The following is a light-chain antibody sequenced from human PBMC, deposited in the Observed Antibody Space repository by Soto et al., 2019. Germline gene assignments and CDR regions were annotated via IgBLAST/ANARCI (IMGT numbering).Light chain of an antibody. CDR3: QQFNTYPIT. J-gene: IGKJ5*01. Sequence: AIQLTQSPSSLSASVGDRVTITCRASQDIRGALAWYQQKPGKAPKFLIFDVSTLQSGVPSRFSGSGSGTDFTLTISSLQPEDFGIYYCQQFNTYPITFGQGTRLEIK. CDR2: DVS. V-gene: IGKV1-13*02. CDR1: QDIRGA.